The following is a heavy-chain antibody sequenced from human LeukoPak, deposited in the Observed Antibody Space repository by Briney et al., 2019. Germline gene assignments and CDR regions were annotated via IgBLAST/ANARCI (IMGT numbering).Heavy chain of an antibody. J-gene: IGHJ6*03. CDR2: IYSGGST. Sequence: TGGSLRLSCAASGFTVSSNYMSWVRQAPGEGLEWVSVIYSGGSTYYADSVKGRFTISRDNSKNTLYLQMNSLRAEDTAVYYCASPYYDFWSGYSGNYYYYMDVWGKGTTVTVSS. CDR1: GFTVSSNY. CDR3: ASPYYDFWSGYSGNYYYYMDV. D-gene: IGHD3-3*01. V-gene: IGHV3-66*02.